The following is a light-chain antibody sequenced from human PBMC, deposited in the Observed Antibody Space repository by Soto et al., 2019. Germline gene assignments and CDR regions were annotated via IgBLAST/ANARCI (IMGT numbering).Light chain of an antibody. V-gene: IGLV2-14*03. CDR1: NSDVGEYKY. CDR3: SAYTTTIALYV. Sequence: QPALTQPASVSGSPGQSITISCTETNSDVGEYKYVSWYQQHPGTAPKLIIYDVSNRPSGVSYRFSGSKSGDTASLTISGLQAEDEADYYCSAYTTTIALYVFGAGTKVTVL. J-gene: IGLJ1*01. CDR2: DVS.